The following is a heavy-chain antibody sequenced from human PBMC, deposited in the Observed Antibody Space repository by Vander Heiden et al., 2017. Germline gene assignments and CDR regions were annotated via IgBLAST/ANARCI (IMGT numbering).Heavy chain of an antibody. D-gene: IGHD5-18*01. CDR3: AREVHWGRWLLGWFDP. Sequence: QVQLVQSGAEVKKPGSSVKVSCKASGGTFSSYAISWVRQAPGQGLEWMGGIIPIFGTANYAQKFQGRVTITADESTSTAYMELSSMRSEDTAVYYCAREVHWGRWLLGWFDPWGQGTLVTVSS. J-gene: IGHJ5*02. CDR2: IIPIFGTA. V-gene: IGHV1-69*01. CDR1: GGTFSSYA.